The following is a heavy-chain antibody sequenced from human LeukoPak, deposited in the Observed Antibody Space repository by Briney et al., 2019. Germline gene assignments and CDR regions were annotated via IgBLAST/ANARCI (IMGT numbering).Heavy chain of an antibody. D-gene: IGHD6-19*01. CDR1: GYTFTGYY. CDR2: INPNSGGT. Sequence: GASVKVSCKASGYTFTGYYMHWVRQAPGQGLEWMGRINPNSGGTNYAQKFQGRVTMTRDTSISTAYMELSRLRSDDTAVYYCAISGYSSGWRGPFDYWGQGTLATVSS. CDR3: AISGYSSGWRGPFDY. J-gene: IGHJ4*02. V-gene: IGHV1-2*06.